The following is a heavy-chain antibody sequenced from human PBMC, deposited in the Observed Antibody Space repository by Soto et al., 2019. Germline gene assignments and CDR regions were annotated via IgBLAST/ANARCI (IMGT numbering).Heavy chain of an antibody. CDR2: ISGSGGST. J-gene: IGHJ6*02. D-gene: IGHD3-16*01. V-gene: IGHV3-23*01. Sequence: GGSLRLSCAASGFTFSSYAMSWVRQAPGKGLEWVSAISGSGGSTYYADSVKGRFTISRDNSKNTRYRQMNSLRAEDTAVYYCAKGSLSNYYGMDVWGQGTTVTVSS. CDR3: AKGSLSNYYGMDV. CDR1: GFTFSSYA.